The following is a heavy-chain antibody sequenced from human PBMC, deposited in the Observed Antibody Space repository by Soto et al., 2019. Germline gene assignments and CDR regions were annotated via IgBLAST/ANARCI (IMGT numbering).Heavy chain of an antibody. V-gene: IGHV4-4*02. Sequence: SETLSLTCAVSGDSISTSNWWHWVRQSPGRGLEWIGEIYHSGNTNYNPPLRSRVTMSVDKSRNQFSLKVTSVTAADTAVYYCARGREGLDYWGQGALVTVSS. J-gene: IGHJ4*02. CDR1: GDSISTSNW. CDR3: ARGREGLDY. CDR2: IYHSGNT.